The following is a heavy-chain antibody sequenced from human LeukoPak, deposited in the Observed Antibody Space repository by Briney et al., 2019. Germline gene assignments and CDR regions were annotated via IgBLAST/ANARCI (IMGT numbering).Heavy chain of an antibody. V-gene: IGHV1-2*02. D-gene: IGHD1-26*01. CDR2: INPNSGGT. CDR3: ARARIVGATTIGY. Sequence: ASVKVSCKASGYTFTGYYMHWVRQAPGQGLAWMGWINPNSGGTNYAQKFQGRVTMTRDTSISTAYMELSRLRSDDTAAYYCARARIVGATTIGYWGQGTLVTVSS. CDR1: GYTFTGYY. J-gene: IGHJ4*02.